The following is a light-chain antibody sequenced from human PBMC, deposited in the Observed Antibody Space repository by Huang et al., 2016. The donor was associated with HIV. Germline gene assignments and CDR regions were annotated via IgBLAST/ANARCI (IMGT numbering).Light chain of an antibody. CDR1: QSINRW. V-gene: IGKV1-5*01. CDR2: DAS. J-gene: IGKJ1*01. Sequence: DIQMTQHPFTPSASVGDRVTITCRASQSINRWLAWYQQKLGKAPKLLIYDASTLDRGVPARFSGSGSGTEFTLPIASLQAEDFATYYCQQYNSYPWTFGQGSKVDIK. CDR3: QQYNSYPWT.